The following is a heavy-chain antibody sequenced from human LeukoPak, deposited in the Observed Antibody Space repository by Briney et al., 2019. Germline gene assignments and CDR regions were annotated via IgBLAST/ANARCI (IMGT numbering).Heavy chain of an antibody. D-gene: IGHD5-24*01. CDR3: ARRRDMYNVFPY. CDR1: GGTFSSYA. J-gene: IGHJ4*01. V-gene: IGHV1-69*06. CDR2: IIPIFGTA. Sequence: SVKVSCKASGGTFSSYAISWVRQAPGQGLEWMGGIIPIFGTANYAQKFQGRVTVTADKSTSTAYMELSSLRSEDTAIYYCARRRDMYNVFPYWGQGTLVTVSA.